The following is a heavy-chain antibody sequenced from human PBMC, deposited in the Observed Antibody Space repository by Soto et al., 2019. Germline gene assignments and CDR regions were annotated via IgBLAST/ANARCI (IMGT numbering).Heavy chain of an antibody. J-gene: IGHJ4*02. CDR3: AREPTTLYDFWPLDY. D-gene: IGHD3-3*01. V-gene: IGHV3-11*01. CDR1: GFTFSDYY. Sequence: GGSLRLSCAASGFTFSDYYMSWIRQAPGKGLEWVSYISSSGSTIYYADSVKGRFTISRDNAKNSLYLQMNSLRAEDTAVYYCAREPTTLYDFWPLDYWGQGTLVTVSS. CDR2: ISSSGSTI.